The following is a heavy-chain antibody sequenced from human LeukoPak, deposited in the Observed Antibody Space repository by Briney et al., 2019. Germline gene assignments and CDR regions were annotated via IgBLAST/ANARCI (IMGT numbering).Heavy chain of an antibody. V-gene: IGHV1-18*04. J-gene: IGHJ4*02. Sequence: ASVKVSCKASGYTFTSYYIHWVRQGPGQGLEWMGWISAYNGNTNYAQKLQGRVTMTTDTPTSTAYMELRSLRSDDTAVYYCARDRATYDILTGYEFDYWGQGTLVTVSS. CDR2: ISAYNGNT. CDR1: GYTFTSYY. CDR3: ARDRATYDILTGYEFDY. D-gene: IGHD3-9*01.